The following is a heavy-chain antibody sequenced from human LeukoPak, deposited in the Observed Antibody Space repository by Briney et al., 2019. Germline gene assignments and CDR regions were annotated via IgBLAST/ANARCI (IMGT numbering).Heavy chain of an antibody. CDR3: ATRTWRGDDFWSGYPPHNFDY. J-gene: IGHJ4*02. CDR1: GYTLTELS. V-gene: IGHV1-24*01. Sequence: VASVKVSCKVSGYTLTELSMHWVRQAPGKGLEWMRGFDPEDGETIYAQKFQGRVTMTEDTSTDTAYMELSSLRSEDTAVYYCATRTWRGDDFWSGYPPHNFDYWGQGTLVTVSS. D-gene: IGHD3-3*01. CDR2: FDPEDGET.